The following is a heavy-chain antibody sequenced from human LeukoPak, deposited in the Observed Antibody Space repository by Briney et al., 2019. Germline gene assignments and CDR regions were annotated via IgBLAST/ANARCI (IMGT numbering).Heavy chain of an antibody. D-gene: IGHD5-12*01. CDR1: GGSISSGGYY. Sequence: SQTLPLTCTVSGGSISSGGYYWSWIRQHPGKGLEWIGYIYYSGSTYYNPSLKSRVTISVDTSKNQFSLKLSSVTAADTAVYYCARSPTITPYYYYGMDVWGQGTTVTVSS. J-gene: IGHJ6*02. V-gene: IGHV4-31*03. CDR2: IYYSGST. CDR3: ARSPTITPYYYYGMDV.